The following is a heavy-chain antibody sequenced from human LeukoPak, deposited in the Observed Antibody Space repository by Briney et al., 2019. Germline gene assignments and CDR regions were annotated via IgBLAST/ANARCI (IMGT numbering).Heavy chain of an antibody. V-gene: IGHV4-4*07. CDR1: GGSISSYY. D-gene: IGHD6-13*01. J-gene: IGHJ4*02. CDR2: IYTSGST. Sequence: SETLSLTCTVSGGSISSYYWSWIRQPAGKGLEWIGRIYTSGSTNYNPSLKSRVTMSVDTSKNQFSLKLSSVTAADTAVYYCAREASSSWPLEHDDFDYWGQGTLVTVSS. CDR3: AREASSSWPLEHDDFDY.